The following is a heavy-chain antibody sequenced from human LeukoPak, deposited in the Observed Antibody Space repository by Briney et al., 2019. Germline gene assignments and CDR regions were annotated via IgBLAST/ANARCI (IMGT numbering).Heavy chain of an antibody. Sequence: GGSLRLSCAASGFTFSSYDTHWVRQATGKGLEWVSGIGTAGDTYYLGSVKGRFTISREDGKNSLSLQMNSLRAEDTAVYYCVRGVSRDLVTGYGNAFIIWGQGTTVTVSS. V-gene: IGHV3-13*01. D-gene: IGHD3-9*01. CDR1: GFTFSSYD. CDR2: IGTAGDT. J-gene: IGHJ3*02. CDR3: VRGVSRDLVTGYGNAFII.